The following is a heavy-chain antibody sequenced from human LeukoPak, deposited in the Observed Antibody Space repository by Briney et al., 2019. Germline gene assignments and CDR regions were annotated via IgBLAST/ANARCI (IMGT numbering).Heavy chain of an antibody. CDR1: GFTFSSYA. Sequence: GGSLRLSCAASGFTFSSYAMIWVRQAPGKGLEWVSAISGSGGSTYYADSVKGRFTISRDNSKNTLYLQMNSLRAEDTAVYYCAKGDIAAAGTGTYFDYWGQRTLVTVSS. CDR3: AKGDIAAAGTGTYFDY. V-gene: IGHV3-23*01. D-gene: IGHD6-13*01. J-gene: IGHJ4*02. CDR2: ISGSGGST.